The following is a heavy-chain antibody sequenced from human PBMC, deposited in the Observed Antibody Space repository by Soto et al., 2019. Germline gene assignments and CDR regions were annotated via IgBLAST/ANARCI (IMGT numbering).Heavy chain of an antibody. J-gene: IGHJ4*02. CDR2: NYYSGST. CDR1: GFTFSNYA. Sequence: GSLRLSCAASGFTFSNYAMHWVRQAPGKGLEWIGYNYYSGSTNYNPSLKSRVTISVDTSKNQFSLKLSSVTAADTAVYYCARRYGTTFDYWGQGTLVTVSS. D-gene: IGHD1-7*01. V-gene: IGHV4-59*01. CDR3: ARRYGTTFDY.